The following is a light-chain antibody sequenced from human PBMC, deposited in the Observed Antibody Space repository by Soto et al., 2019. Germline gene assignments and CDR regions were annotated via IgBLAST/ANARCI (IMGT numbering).Light chain of an antibody. V-gene: IGKV1-5*03. CDR3: QQYNSYSTYT. Sequence: DIQMTQSPSTLSASVGDRVTITCRASQSISSRLAWYQQKPGKAPRLLIYKTSSVASGVPSRFSGSGSGTVFTLTISSLQPDDFATYYCQQYNSYSTYTFGQGTKLEIK. CDR2: KTS. CDR1: QSISSR. J-gene: IGKJ2*01.